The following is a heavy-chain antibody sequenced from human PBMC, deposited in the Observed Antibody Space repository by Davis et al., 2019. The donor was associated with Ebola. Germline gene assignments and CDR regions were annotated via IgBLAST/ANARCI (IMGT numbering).Heavy chain of an antibody. CDR3: ARETYRAFDI. V-gene: IGHV3-30-3*01. J-gene: IGHJ3*02. CDR2: ISYDGSNK. CDR1: GFTFSSYA. Sequence: GESLKISCAASGFTFSSYAMHWVRQAPGKGLEWVAVISYDGSNKYYADSVKGRFTISRDNSKNTLYLQMNSLRAEDTAVYYCARETYRAFDIWGQGTMVTVSS.